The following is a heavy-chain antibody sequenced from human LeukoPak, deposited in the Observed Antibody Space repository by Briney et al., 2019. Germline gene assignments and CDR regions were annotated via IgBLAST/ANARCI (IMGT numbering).Heavy chain of an antibody. J-gene: IGHJ4*02. Sequence: GASVKVSCKASGYSFAGYGISWVRQAPGQGLEWIGWISTYSGNTNYAHNLQGRITVTTETSTSTAYMELRSLRSDDTAVYYCARVGAAPDHFDYWGQGTQLTVSS. CDR2: ISTYSGNT. V-gene: IGHV1-18*01. CDR1: GYSFAGYG. D-gene: IGHD6-13*01. CDR3: ARVGAAPDHFDY.